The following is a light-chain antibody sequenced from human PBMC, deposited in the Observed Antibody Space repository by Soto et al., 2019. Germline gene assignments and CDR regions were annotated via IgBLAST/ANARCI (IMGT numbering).Light chain of an antibody. CDR2: DAS. V-gene: IGKV3-11*01. J-gene: IGKJ3*01. CDR3: QQRSNWPLT. CDR1: QSVSSY. Sequence: EIVLTQSPATLSLSPGERATLSCRASQSVSSYLAWYQQKPGQAPRLLISDASNRATGIPARFSGSGSGTDFTLTISSLEPEDFAVYYWQQRSNWPLTVGPGTKVDIK.